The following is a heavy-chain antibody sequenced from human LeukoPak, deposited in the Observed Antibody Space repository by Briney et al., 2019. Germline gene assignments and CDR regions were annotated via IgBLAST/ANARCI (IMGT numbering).Heavy chain of an antibody. CDR3: ARVEEYSSSFLYYYYYGMDV. Sequence: ASVKVSCKASGYTFTNYDINWVRQATGQGLEWMGWMNPNSGNTGYAQKFQGRVTMTRNTSISTAYMELSSLRSEDTAVYYCARVEEYSSSFLYYYYYGMDVWGQGTTVTVSS. D-gene: IGHD6-6*01. J-gene: IGHJ6*02. V-gene: IGHV1-8*01. CDR1: GYTFTNYD. CDR2: MNPNSGNT.